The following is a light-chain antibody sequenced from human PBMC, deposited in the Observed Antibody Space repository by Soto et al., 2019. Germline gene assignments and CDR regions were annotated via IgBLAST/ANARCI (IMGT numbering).Light chain of an antibody. CDR1: QGISSY. J-gene: IGKJ5*01. CDR3: KQLNSYPIT. Sequence: DIQLTQSPSFLSASVGDRVTITCRASQGISSYLAWYQQKPGKAPKLLIYAASTLKSGVPSRFSGSGSGTEFTLTISSLQHEDFATYYFKQLNSYPITFGQGTRLEIK. V-gene: IGKV1-9*01. CDR2: AAS.